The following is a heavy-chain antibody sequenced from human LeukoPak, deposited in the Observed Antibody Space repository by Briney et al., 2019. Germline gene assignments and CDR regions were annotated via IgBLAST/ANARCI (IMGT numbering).Heavy chain of an antibody. J-gene: IGHJ3*01. D-gene: IGHD3-10*01. V-gene: IGHV3-11*05. CDR1: EFTLSDYH. CDR3: ARETPQTMVRGVID. Sequence: PGGSLRLSCVASEFTLSDYHMSWIRQAPGKGLEWVSSITITSGHTNYADSVKGRFIISSDSAKNSLYLQMNSLRADDTAIYYCARETPQTMVRGVIDWGQGTMVIVPS. CDR2: ITITSGHT.